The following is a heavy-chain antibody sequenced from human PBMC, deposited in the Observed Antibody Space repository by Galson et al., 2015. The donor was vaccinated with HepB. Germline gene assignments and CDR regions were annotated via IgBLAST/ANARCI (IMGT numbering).Heavy chain of an antibody. CDR3: AGTTDCSGDCYSNYYYYYYMDV. CDR1: GGTFSSYA. J-gene: IGHJ6*03. V-gene: IGHV1-69*13. Sequence: SVKVSCKASGGTFSSYAISWVRQAPGQGLEWMGGIIPIFGTANYAQKFQGRVTITADESTSTAYMELSSLRSEDTAVYYCAGTTDCSGDCYSNYYYYYYMDVWGKGTTVTVSS. D-gene: IGHD2-21*01. CDR2: IIPIFGTA.